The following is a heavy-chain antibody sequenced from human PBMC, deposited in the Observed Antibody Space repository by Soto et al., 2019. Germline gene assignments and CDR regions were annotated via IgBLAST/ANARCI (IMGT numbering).Heavy chain of an antibody. D-gene: IGHD3-22*01. CDR2: INPGNANT. V-gene: IGHV1-3*01. CDR3: ARAEYYYDRSGYYPPFFDY. Sequence: ASLKVSCKASGYTFTSYAVHWVRQAPGQRLEWMGWINPGNANTKYSQKFQGRVTITRDTSASTAYMELSSLRSEDTAVYYCARAEYYYDRSGYYPPFFDYWGQGTLVTVSS. J-gene: IGHJ4*02. CDR1: GYTFTSYA.